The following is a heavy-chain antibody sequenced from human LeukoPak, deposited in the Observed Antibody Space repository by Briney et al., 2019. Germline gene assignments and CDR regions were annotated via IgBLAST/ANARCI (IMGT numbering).Heavy chain of an antibody. CDR3: ARLPTFGGVYFDY. J-gene: IGHJ4*02. CDR1: GFTFSGDW. D-gene: IGHD3-16*01. CDR2: IDQDESER. V-gene: IGHV3-7*01. Sequence: PGGSLRLSCVTSGFTFSGDWMSWVRQAPGKGLEWVANIDQDESERFVVDSMRGRVTISRDNTRNSLYLQMNSLRAEDTAVYYCARLPTFGGVYFDYWGQGTLVTVSS.